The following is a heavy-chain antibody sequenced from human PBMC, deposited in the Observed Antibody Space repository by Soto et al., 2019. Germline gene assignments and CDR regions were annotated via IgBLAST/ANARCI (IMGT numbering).Heavy chain of an antibody. Sequence: EVQLVESGGGLVKPGGSLRLSCAASGFTFSSYSMNWVRQAPGKGLEWVSSISSSSSYIYYADSVKGRFTISRDNAKNSRCLQMNSLRAGDTAVYYCAGGHPGDYWGQGTLGPVPS. V-gene: IGHV3-21*01. CDR2: ISSSSSYI. CDR3: AGGHPGDY. CDR1: GFTFSSYS. J-gene: IGHJ4*02.